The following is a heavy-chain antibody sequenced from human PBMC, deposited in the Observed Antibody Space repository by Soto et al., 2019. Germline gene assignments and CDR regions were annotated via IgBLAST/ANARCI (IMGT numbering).Heavy chain of an antibody. V-gene: IGHV3-23*01. CDR2: ISGTGGTT. CDR1: GFTFRSYV. J-gene: IGHJ4*02. CDR3: AKDGEYSSSAAYVDY. D-gene: IGHD6-6*01. Sequence: EVLLLESGGGLVQPGRSLRLSCAASGFTFRSYVMSWVRQAPGKGLEWVSGISGTGGTTYYADSVRGRFTISRDNSKNTMYLQMNRLRAEDTAVYYCAKDGEYSSSAAYVDYWGQGTLVTASS.